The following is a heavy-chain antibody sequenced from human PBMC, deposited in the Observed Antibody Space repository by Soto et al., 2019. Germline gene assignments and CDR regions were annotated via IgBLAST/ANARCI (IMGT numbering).Heavy chain of an antibody. J-gene: IGHJ4*02. CDR2: ISGTRNII. CDR1: GFTFYDFA. D-gene: IGHD2-15*01. Sequence: EVQLVESGGGLVQPGRSLRLSCAASGFTFYDFAMHWVRQAPGKGLEWVSRISGTRNIIDYADSVKGRFIISRDNAKNSLYLQMNRLRPEDTAFDYCVKDMYEGSSGGSLDYWSQGTLVTVSS. CDR3: VKDMYEGSSGGSLDY. V-gene: IGHV3-9*01.